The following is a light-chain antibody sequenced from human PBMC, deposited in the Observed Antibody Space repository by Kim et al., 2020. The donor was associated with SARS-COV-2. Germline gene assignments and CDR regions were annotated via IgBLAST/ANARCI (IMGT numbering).Light chain of an antibody. V-gene: IGLV4-69*01. CDR3: QTWGTGIVV. Sequence: PVQPTRTLSRRHSGYALAWHQQQPEKGPRYLMKLNCDGSHSKGDGIPVRFSGSSSGAARYLTISSLQSEDEADYYCQTWGTGIVVFGGGTQLTVL. J-gene: IGLJ2*01. CDR2: LNCDGSH. CDR1: RRHSGYA.